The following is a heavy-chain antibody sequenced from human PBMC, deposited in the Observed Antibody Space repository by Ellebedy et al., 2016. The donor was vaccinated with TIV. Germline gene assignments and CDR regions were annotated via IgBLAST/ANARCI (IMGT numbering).Heavy chain of an antibody. D-gene: IGHD1-26*01. CDR2: IRSKIDGGTT. CDR3: TTDQVGFGMDV. J-gene: IGHJ6*02. CDR1: GFIFGDAW. V-gene: IGHV3-15*01. Sequence: GGSLRLSXAASGFIFGDAWMSWVRQAPGKGLEWVGRIRSKIDGGTTIYSALVKDRFTVSRDDSKDMLFLQLNSLKSEDTAVYYCTTDQVGFGMDVWGQGTTVAVSS.